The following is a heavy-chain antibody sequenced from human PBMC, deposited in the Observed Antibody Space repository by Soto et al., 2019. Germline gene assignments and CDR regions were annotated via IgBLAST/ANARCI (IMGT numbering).Heavy chain of an antibody. J-gene: IGHJ4*02. Sequence: GGSLRLSCTASGFTFRSYGMSWVRQAPGKGQEWVAAIRGNDDATYYADSVKGRFTISRDISKNTLYLQMNSLRADYVAVFYCAKVGDLKQWLEHLDFWGLGTLVTVSS. D-gene: IGHD6-19*01. CDR1: GFTFRSYG. CDR3: AKVGDLKQWLEHLDF. CDR2: IRGNDDAT. V-gene: IGHV3-23*01.